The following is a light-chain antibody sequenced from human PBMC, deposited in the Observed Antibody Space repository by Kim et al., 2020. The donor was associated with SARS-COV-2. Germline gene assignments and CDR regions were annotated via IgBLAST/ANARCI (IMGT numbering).Light chain of an antibody. CDR1: KLGDKY. Sequence: SYELTQPPSVSVSPGQTASITCSGDKLGDKYTFWYQQKPGQSPVLVIYQDDKRPSGIPERFSGSNSGNTATLTISGTQAMDEADYYCQAWDNGMVFGGGTKLTVL. V-gene: IGLV3-1*01. CDR3: QAWDNGMV. CDR2: QDD. J-gene: IGLJ2*01.